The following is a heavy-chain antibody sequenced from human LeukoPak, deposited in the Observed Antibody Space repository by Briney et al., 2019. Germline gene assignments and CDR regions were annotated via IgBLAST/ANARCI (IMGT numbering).Heavy chain of an antibody. CDR1: GGSISSYY. Sequence: PSETLSLTCTVSGGSISSYYWSWIRQPPGKGLEWIGYIYYSGSTNYNPSLKSRVTISVDTSKNQFSLKLSSVTAADTAVYYCARQAAVAGSASAPIPIHY. V-gene: IGHV4-59*08. D-gene: IGHD6-19*01. J-gene: IGHJ6*03. CDR2: IYYSGST. CDR3: ARQAAVAGSASAPIPIHY.